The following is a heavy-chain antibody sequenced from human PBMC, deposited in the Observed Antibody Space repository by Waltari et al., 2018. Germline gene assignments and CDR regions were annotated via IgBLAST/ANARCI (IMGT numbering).Heavy chain of an antibody. CDR1: GFTFSSYS. CDR3: ARGKRVGDAFDI. J-gene: IGHJ3*02. V-gene: IGHV3-48*01. CDR2: ISSSSSTI. D-gene: IGHD1-1*01. Sequence: EVQLVESGGGLVQPGGSMRLSCAASGFTFSSYSMNWVRQAPGKGLEWVSYISSSSSTIYYADSVKGRFTISRDNAKNSLYLQMNSLRAEDTAVYYSARGKRVGDAFDIWGQGTMVTVSS.